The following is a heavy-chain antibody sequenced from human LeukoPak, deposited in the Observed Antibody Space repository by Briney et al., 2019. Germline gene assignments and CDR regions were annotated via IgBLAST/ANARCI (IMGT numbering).Heavy chain of an antibody. J-gene: IGHJ4*02. V-gene: IGHV5-51*01. D-gene: IGHD3-10*01. CDR3: ARLGFGDRRDY. CDR2: IYPADSDT. Sequence: KAGESLKISCQGSGYRFTTYWIGWVRQMPGRGLEWMATIYPADSDTIYSPSFQGQVTISADESIGTAYLQWSSLKAAGTAIYYCARLGFGDRRDYWGQGTLVTVSS. CDR1: GYRFTTYW.